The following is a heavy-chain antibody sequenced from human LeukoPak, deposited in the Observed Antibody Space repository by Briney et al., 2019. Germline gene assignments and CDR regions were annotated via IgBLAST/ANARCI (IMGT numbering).Heavy chain of an antibody. Sequence: SETLSLTCTVSGGSISNYYWSWIRQSPEKGLEWIGYIHDSGSTNYNPSLKSRVTISVDTSKNQFSLKLSSVTAADTAVYYCARLDAAAGRYLQFFYWGQGTLVTVSS. J-gene: IGHJ4*02. D-gene: IGHD5-24*01. CDR2: IHDSGST. CDR3: ARLDAAAGRYLQFFY. CDR1: GGSISNYY. V-gene: IGHV4-59*08.